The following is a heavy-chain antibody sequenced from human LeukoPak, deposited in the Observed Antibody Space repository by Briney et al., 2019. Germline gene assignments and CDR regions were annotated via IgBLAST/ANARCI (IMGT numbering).Heavy chain of an antibody. CDR3: ARFPYYYYGMDV. Sequence: GGSLRLSCAASGFTVSINYMSWVRQARGKGLEWVSVIYSGGSTYYADSVKGRFTISRDNSKNTLYLQMNSLRAEDTAVYYCARFPYYYYGMDVWGQGTTVTVSS. CDR2: IYSGGST. V-gene: IGHV3-53*01. CDR1: GFTVSINY. J-gene: IGHJ6*02.